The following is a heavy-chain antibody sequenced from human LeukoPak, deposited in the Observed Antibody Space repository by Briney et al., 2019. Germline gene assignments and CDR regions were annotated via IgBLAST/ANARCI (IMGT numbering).Heavy chain of an antibody. D-gene: IGHD3-10*01. Sequence: SGGSLRLSCAASGFTFNTYTMHWVRQAPGKGLQWVAVVSYDGSDQIYTDSVKGRFTISRDNAKNSLYLQMNSLRAEDTALYYCARLTFGRPFDYWGQGTLVTVSS. CDR3: ARLTFGRPFDY. V-gene: IGHV3-30-3*01. J-gene: IGHJ4*02. CDR1: GFTFNTYT. CDR2: VSYDGSDQ.